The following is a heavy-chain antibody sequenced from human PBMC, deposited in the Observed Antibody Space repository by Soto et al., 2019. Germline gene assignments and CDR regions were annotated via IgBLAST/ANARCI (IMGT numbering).Heavy chain of an antibody. V-gene: IGHV3-49*03. CDR1: GFIFGDYA. CDR3: TTLPRNRRGDPFNC. D-gene: IGHD2-21*02. J-gene: IGHJ4*02. Sequence: GGSLRLSCTGSGFIFGDYAVTWFRQNPGKGLECVGFIRSEAYGGTADYDASVRGRFTISRDDYKNDAYLQKDSLKTEDAGVYYCTTLPRNRRGDPFNCWGQGT. CDR2: IRSEAYGGTA.